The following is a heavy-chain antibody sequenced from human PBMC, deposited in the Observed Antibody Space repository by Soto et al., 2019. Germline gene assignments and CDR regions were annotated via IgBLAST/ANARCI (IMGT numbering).Heavy chain of an antibody. Sequence: SETLSLTCTVSGGSFRSYYWSWIRQPPGKGLEWIGYVYYTGSTSYNPSLKRRVTFSADSSRGQFSLRLNSVTAADTAVYYCARTVLGPDLLADSFVDYYYYMDVWGQGTTVTVSS. J-gene: IGHJ6*03. CDR1: GGSFRSYY. V-gene: IGHV4-59*08. D-gene: IGHD3-9*01. CDR2: VYYTGST. CDR3: ARTVLGPDLLADSFVDYYYYMDV.